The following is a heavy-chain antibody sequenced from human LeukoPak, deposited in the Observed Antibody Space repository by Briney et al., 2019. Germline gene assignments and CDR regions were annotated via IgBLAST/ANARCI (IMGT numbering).Heavy chain of an antibody. V-gene: IGHV4-39*07. CDR1: SDFFSSVTDY. D-gene: IGHD2-21*02. CDR2: IYYSGST. Sequence: SETLSLTCTVSSDFFSSVTDYWAWIRQPPGKGLEWIGSIYYSGSTYYNPSLKSRVTISVDTSKNQFSLKLSSVTAADTAVYYCARDRHIVVVTAIPSDDAFDIWXXXXMVTVSS. J-gene: IGHJ3*02. CDR3: ARDRHIVVVTAIPSDDAFDI.